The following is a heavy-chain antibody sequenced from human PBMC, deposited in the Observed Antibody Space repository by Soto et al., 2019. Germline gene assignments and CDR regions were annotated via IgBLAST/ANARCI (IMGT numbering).Heavy chain of an antibody. Sequence: GGSLRLSCAASGFTFSNAWMSWVRQAPGKGLEWVGRIKSKTDGGPTDYAAPVKGRFTISRDDSKNTLYLQMNSLKTEDTAVYYCTSPDVDIVATMSYYYGMDVWGQGTTVTVSS. V-gene: IGHV3-15*01. CDR3: TSPDVDIVATMSYYYGMDV. CDR1: GFTFSNAW. CDR2: IKSKTDGGPT. D-gene: IGHD5-12*01. J-gene: IGHJ6*02.